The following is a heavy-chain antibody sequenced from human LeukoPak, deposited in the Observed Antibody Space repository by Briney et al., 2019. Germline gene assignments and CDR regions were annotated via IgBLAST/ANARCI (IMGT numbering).Heavy chain of an antibody. CDR1: GYTFTSYG. Sequence: ASVKVSCKASGYTFTSYGISWVRQDPGQGLEWMGWISAYNGNTNYAQKLQGRVTMTTDTSTSTAYMELRSLRSDDTAVYYCARDSPAYDILTGYYNGKADYWGQGTLVTVSS. CDR2: ISAYNGNT. J-gene: IGHJ4*02. V-gene: IGHV1-18*01. CDR3: ARDSPAYDILTGYYNGKADY. D-gene: IGHD3-9*01.